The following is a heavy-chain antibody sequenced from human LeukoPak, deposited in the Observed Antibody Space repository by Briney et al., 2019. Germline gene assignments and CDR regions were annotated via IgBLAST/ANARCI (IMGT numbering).Heavy chain of an antibody. CDR3: GRGFSIVPAGIPDY. Sequence: GGSLRLSCAASGFTVSSDEMSWVRQAPGKGLEWVSSISGGSTYYADSRKGRFTISRDNSKNTLHLQMNSLRAEDTAVYYCGRGFSIVPAGIPDYWGLGTLVTVSS. D-gene: IGHD2-2*02. V-gene: IGHV3-38-3*01. CDR1: GFTVSSDE. CDR2: ISGGST. J-gene: IGHJ4*02.